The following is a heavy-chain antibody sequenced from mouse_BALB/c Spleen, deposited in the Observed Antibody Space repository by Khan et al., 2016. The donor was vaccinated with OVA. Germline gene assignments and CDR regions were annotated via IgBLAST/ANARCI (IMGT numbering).Heavy chain of an antibody. J-gene: IGHJ4*01. CDR3: ARRGDYRLSFSDYGMDY. Sequence: QIQLVQSGPDLKKPGETVKISCKASGYIFTNYGMNWVKQAPGKGLKWMGWINTYTGEPTYTDDFKGRFAFSLETSGSTAYLQINNLKNEDTATYFCARRGDYRLSFSDYGMDYWGQGTSVTVSS. CDR2: INTYTGEP. D-gene: IGHD2-14*01. CDR1: GYIFTNYG. V-gene: IGHV9-3-1*01.